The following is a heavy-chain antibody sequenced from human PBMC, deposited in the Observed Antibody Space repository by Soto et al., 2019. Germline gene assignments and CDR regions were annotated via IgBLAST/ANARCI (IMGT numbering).Heavy chain of an antibody. D-gene: IGHD4-4*01. CDR1: GYSFTSYW. J-gene: IGHJ6*02. CDR3: ARLWATVNYYYYGMDV. V-gene: IGHV5-51*01. Sequence: GESLKISCKGSGYSFTSYWIGWVRQMPGKGLEWMGIIYPGDSDTRYSPSFQGQVTISADKSISTAYLQWSSLKASDTAMYYCARLWATVNYYYYGMDVWGQGTTVTVSS. CDR2: IYPGDSDT.